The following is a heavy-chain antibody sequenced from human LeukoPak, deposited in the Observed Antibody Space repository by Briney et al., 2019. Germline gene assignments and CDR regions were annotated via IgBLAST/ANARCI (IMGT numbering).Heavy chain of an antibody. CDR2: INPNSGGT. Sequence: ASVKVSCKASGYTFTGYYMHWVRQAPGQGLEWMGWINPNSGGTNYAQKFQGRVTMTRDTSISTAYMELSRLRSDDTAVYYCARGPHFLSSGWYENPAEYFQHWGQGTLVTVSS. CDR1: GYTFTGYY. D-gene: IGHD6-19*01. CDR3: ARGPHFLSSGWYENPAEYFQH. V-gene: IGHV1-2*02. J-gene: IGHJ1*01.